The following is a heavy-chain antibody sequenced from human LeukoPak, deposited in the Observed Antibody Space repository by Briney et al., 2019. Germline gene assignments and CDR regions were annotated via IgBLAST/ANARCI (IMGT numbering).Heavy chain of an antibody. J-gene: IGHJ4*02. Sequence: GGSLRLSCAASGFTVGNNYMNWVRQAPAKGLEGVSVIYSGGDTFYADSVKGRFIMSRDNSKNTLYLQMNSLRAEDTAVYYCTADAISGGKLDHWGQGTLVTVSS. V-gene: IGHV3-66*01. CDR1: GFTVGNNY. D-gene: IGHD3-10*02. CDR3: TADAISGGKLDH. CDR2: IYSGGDT.